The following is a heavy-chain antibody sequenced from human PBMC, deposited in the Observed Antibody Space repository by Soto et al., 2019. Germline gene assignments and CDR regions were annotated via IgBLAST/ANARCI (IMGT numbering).Heavy chain of an antibody. Sequence: PSETLSLTCTVSGGSISSSSYYWSWIRQHPGKGLEWIGYIFYSGNTYYNPSLKSRVTISVDTSKKQFSLKLSSVTAADTAVYYCARSGLSPEYYHSSGYGYYFDYWGQGALVTVSS. CDR3: ARSGLSPEYYHSSGYGYYFDY. D-gene: IGHD3-22*01. CDR1: GGSISSSSYY. J-gene: IGHJ4*02. CDR2: IFYSGNT. V-gene: IGHV4-31*03.